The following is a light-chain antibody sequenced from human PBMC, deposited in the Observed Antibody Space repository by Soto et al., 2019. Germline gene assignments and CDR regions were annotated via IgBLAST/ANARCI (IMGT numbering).Light chain of an antibody. V-gene: IGKV3-20*01. J-gene: IGKJ1*01. CDR2: GAS. CDR1: QSVSFSY. CDR3: QQYGSSPPWT. Sequence: EIVLTQSPGTLSLSPGERTTLSCRASQSVSFSYLAWYQQKPGQAPRLLIYGASSMATGIPDRFSGRGSGTDFTLTISGLEPEDFAVYYCQQYGSSPPWTFGQGTKVEIK.